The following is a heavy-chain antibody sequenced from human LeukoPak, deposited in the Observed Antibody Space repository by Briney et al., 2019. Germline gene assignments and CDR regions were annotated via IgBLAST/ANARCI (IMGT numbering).Heavy chain of an antibody. D-gene: IGHD3-10*01. CDR2: IIPIFGTT. CDR1: GGTFSSYA. CDR3: ARDRNGKGSGSYSSDY. J-gene: IGHJ4*02. V-gene: IGHV1-69*06. Sequence: SVKVSCKASGGTFSSYAISWVRQAPGQGLEWMGGIIPIFGTTNYAQKFQGRATITADKSTSTAYMELSSLRSEDTAVYYCARDRNGKGSGSYSSDYWGQGTLVTVSS.